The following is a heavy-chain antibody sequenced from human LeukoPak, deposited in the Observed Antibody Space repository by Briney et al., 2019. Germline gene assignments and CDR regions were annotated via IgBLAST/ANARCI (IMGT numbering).Heavy chain of an antibody. D-gene: IGHD3-16*01. CDR1: GYTFTGYY. V-gene: IGHV1-2*02. Sequence: ASVKVSCKASGYTFTGYYMHWVRQAPGQGLEWMGWINPNSGGTNYAQKFQGRVTMTRDTSISTAYMELSRLRSDDTAVYYCAREYVRGSYYFDYWGQGTLVTVSS. CDR3: AREYVRGSYYFDY. J-gene: IGHJ4*02. CDR2: INPNSGGT.